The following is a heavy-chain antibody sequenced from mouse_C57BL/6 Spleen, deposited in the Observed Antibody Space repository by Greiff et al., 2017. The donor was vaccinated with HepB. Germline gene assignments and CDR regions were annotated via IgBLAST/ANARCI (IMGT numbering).Heavy chain of an antibody. CDR1: GYTFTSYW. J-gene: IGHJ4*01. D-gene: IGHD1-1*01. CDR3: ARSGITTVVATSDAMDY. Sequence: QVQLKQPGAELVKPGASVKLSCKASGYTFTSYWMHWVKQRPGQGLEWIGMIHPNSGSTNYNEKFKSKATLTVDKSSSTAYMQLSSLTSEDSAVYYCARSGITTVVATSDAMDYWGQGTSVTVSS. CDR2: IHPNSGST. V-gene: IGHV1-64*01.